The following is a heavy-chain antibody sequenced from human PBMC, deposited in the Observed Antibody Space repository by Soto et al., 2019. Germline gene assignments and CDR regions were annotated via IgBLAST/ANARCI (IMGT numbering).Heavy chain of an antibody. CDR1: GATFSTTG. CDR2: IIPLFGTP. J-gene: IGHJ5*01. CDR3: ARASPVICGGDPCYRLDSSFDS. Sequence: QVQLVQSGAEVRKPGSSLRVSCKSSGATFSTTGISWVRQAPGQGLEWMGGIIPLFGTPKYARKFQGRVSITADESTNTVYVELNSLRAGDAAVYYCARASPVICGGDPCYRLDSSFDSWGQGSLVIVSS. D-gene: IGHD2-21*02. V-gene: IGHV1-69*01.